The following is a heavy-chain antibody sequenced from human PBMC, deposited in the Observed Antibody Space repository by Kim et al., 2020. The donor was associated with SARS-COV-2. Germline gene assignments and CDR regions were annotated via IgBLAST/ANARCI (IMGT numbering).Heavy chain of an antibody. J-gene: IGHJ3*02. D-gene: IGHD1-7*01. CDR1: GFTFSDSA. V-gene: IGHV3-73*01. CDR3: TRVPATTFACWGSFD. CDR2: IRSKVNGSST. Sequence: GGSLRLSCGASGFTFSDSAMHWVRRASGKGLEWVGLIRSKVNGSSTADTASVRGRFTISRSESTNTAYLQMNSLKTEDTSFYYSTRVPATTFACWGSFD.